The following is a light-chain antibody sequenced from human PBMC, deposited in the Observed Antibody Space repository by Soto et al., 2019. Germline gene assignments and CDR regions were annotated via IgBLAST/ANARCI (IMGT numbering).Light chain of an antibody. V-gene: IGLV3-25*02. CDR1: TLSKQY. CDR2: KDN. CDR3: QSTDTTGFSWV. J-gene: IGLJ3*02. Sequence: SYDLTQPPSVSVSPGQTARITCSGDTLSKQYAYWYQQKPGQAPVQVIYKDNKRPSGIPERFSGSNSGTTVTLTISGVQAEDEADYYCQSTDTTGFSWVFGGGTKLTVL.